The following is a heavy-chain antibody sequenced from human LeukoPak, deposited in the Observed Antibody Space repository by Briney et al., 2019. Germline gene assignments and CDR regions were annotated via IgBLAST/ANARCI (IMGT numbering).Heavy chain of an antibody. CDR3: ARWAGFCTTNNCYNPFDY. V-gene: IGHV1-18*01. J-gene: IGHJ4*02. D-gene: IGHD2-2*02. Sequence: GASVKVSCKASGYTFTSYGISWVRQAPGQGLEWMGWISAYNGNTNYAQKFQGRVTMTTDTSTSTAYMELRSLRSDDTAVYYCARWAGFCTTNNCYNPFDYWGQGTLVTVSS. CDR1: GYTFTSYG. CDR2: ISAYNGNT.